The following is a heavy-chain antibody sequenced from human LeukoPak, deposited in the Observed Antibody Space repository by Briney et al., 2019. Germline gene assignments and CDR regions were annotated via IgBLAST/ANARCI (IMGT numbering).Heavy chain of an antibody. CDR1: VGSFSNYY. D-gene: IGHD1-1*01. V-gene: IGHV4-34*01. CDR3: ARLFVEQNLVDLDY. Sequence: SETLSLTCAVYVGSFSNYYWAWIRQPPGKGLEWVGEINHTGATNYNPSLKSRVTMSVDTSKNQFSLKLSSVTAADTAVYYCARLFVEQNLVDLDYWGQGVLVTVSS. J-gene: IGHJ4*02. CDR2: INHTGAT.